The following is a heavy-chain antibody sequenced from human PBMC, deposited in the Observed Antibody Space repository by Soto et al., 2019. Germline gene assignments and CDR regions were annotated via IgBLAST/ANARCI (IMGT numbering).Heavy chain of an antibody. CDR2: IRSKAYGGTT. Sequence: GGSLRLSCTASGFTFGDYAMSWFRQAPGKGLEWVGFIRSKAYGGTTEYAASVKGRFTISRDDSKNMLYLQMNSLKTEDTAVYYCTTDLRDPYCSGGSCYWENDDIWGQGTMVTVSS. J-gene: IGHJ3*02. V-gene: IGHV3-49*03. D-gene: IGHD2-15*01. CDR3: TTDLRDPYCSGGSCYWENDDI. CDR1: GFTFGDYA.